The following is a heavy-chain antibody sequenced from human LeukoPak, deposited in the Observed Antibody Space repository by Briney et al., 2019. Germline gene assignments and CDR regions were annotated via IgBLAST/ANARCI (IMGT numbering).Heavy chain of an antibody. J-gene: IGHJ4*02. CDR1: GYTFTSYG. Sequence: ASVKVSCKASGYTFTSYGISWVRQAPGQGLEWMGWISAYNGNTNYAQKLQGRVTMTPDTSTSTAYMELRSLRSDDTAVYYCARDQTAYYDFWSGYYAYWGQGTLVTVSS. V-gene: IGHV1-18*01. CDR3: ARDQTAYYDFWSGYYAY. D-gene: IGHD3-3*01. CDR2: ISAYNGNT.